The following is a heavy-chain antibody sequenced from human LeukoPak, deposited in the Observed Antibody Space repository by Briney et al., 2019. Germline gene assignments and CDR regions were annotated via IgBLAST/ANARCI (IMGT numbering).Heavy chain of an antibody. V-gene: IGHV3-23*01. D-gene: IGHD3-22*01. CDR3: ARSYYYDSSGYYYVPGDAFDI. J-gene: IGHJ3*02. CDR1: GFTFPAYA. CDR2: ITGAGGNT. Sequence: PGGSLRLSCAASGFTFPAYAMSWVRQAPGKGLEWLSAITGAGGNTYYADPVKGRFTVSRDNSKNTLYLQMNSLRAEDTAVYYCARSYYYDSSGYYYVPGDAFDIWGQGTMVTVSS.